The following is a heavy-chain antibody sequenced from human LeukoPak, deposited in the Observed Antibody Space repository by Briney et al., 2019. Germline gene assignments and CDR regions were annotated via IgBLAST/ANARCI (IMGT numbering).Heavy chain of an antibody. CDR2: INPNSGGT. J-gene: IGHJ6*02. Sequence: GASVKASCKASGYTFTGYYMHWVRQAPGQGLEWMGWINPNSGGTNYAQKLQGRVTMTTDTSTSTAYMELRSLRSDDTAVYYCAREGYYYDSSGYFDGMDVWGQGTTVTVSS. D-gene: IGHD3-22*01. V-gene: IGHV1-2*02. CDR1: GYTFTGYY. CDR3: AREGYYYDSSGYFDGMDV.